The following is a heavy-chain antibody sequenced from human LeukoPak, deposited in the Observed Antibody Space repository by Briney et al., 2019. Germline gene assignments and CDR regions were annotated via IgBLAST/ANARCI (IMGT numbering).Heavy chain of an antibody. CDR1: GFTFSSYG. V-gene: IGHV3-23*01. D-gene: IGHD3-22*01. CDR3: VKDYYDSGGYYYGMDV. Sequence: PGGSLRLSCAGSGFTFSSYGMSWVRQAPGKGLEWVSAISGSDSSTHYADSVKGRFTISRDNSKNTLSLQMNSLRAEDTAVYYCVKDYYDSGGYYYGMDVWGQGTTVTVPS. CDR2: ISGSDSST. J-gene: IGHJ6*02.